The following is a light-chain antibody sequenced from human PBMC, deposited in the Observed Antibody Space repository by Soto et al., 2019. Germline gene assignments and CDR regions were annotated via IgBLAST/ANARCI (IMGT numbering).Light chain of an antibody. V-gene: IGKV1-9*01. CDR2: AAS. Sequence: DIQLTQSPSFLSASVGDRVTITCRASQGISSYLAWYQQKRGKAPKLLIFAASTLQNGVPSRFSGSGSGTEFTLTISSLQPEDFATYYCLHLNSYSPDTFGPGTKVDIK. J-gene: IGKJ3*01. CDR1: QGISSY. CDR3: LHLNSYSPDT.